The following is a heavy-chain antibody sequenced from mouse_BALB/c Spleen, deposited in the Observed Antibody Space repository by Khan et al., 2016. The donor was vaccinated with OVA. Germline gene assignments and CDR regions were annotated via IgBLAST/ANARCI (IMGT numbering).Heavy chain of an antibody. V-gene: IGHV5-6*01. J-gene: IGHJ3*01. CDR3: ARHRFTTPTAWFAY. CDR1: GFTFSSYG. Sequence: EMELVESGGDLVKPGGSLNLSCEASGFTFSSYGMSWLRQTPDKRLEWVATISNGGSYTYFPDSVTGRLTISRDNAKNTLYLQMSSLKSEDTAMYYCARHRFTTPTAWFAYWGQGTLVTVFA. D-gene: IGHD1-2*01. CDR2: ISNGGSYT.